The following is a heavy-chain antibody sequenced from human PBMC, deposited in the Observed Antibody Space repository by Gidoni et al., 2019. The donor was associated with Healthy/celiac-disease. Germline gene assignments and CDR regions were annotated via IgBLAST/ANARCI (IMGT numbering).Heavy chain of an antibody. CDR1: GLTVSSNY. Sequence: EVQLVESGGGLVQPGGSMRLSCAASGLTVSSNYMIWVRQAPGKGLVWVSVIYSGGSTYYADSVKGRFTISRDNSKNTLYLQMNSLRAEDTAVYYCAREAREWLRPFDYWGQGTLVTVSS. CDR3: AREAREWLRPFDY. CDR2: IYSGGST. J-gene: IGHJ4*02. D-gene: IGHD5-12*01. V-gene: IGHV3-66*02.